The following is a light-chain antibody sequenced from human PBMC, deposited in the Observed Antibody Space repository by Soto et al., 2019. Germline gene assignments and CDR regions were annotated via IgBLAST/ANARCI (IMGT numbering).Light chain of an antibody. CDR3: QQYGNSPPYS. J-gene: IGKJ2*03. V-gene: IGKV3-20*01. Sequence: EIVLTQSPFTISFSPGDRSTLSCRASQSVSRSHLSWYQQKPGQAPRLLIYGASSRATGIADRFSGSGSGTDFTLTISRLEPEDFAVYYCQQYGNSPPYSFGQGTKVDIK. CDR1: QSVSRSH. CDR2: GAS.